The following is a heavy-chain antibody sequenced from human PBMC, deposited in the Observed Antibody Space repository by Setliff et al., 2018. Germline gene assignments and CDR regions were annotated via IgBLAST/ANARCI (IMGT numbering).Heavy chain of an antibody. J-gene: IGHJ4*02. Sequence: PGESLKISCEVSGFTFTSHGMNWLRQAPGRGLEWISYINNWGYSTYYADSVKGRFTISRDNAKNSLYLQMNSLRAEDTAVYYCARYSSGWFFDYWGQGTPVTVSS. CDR2: INNWGYST. CDR3: ARYSSGWFFDY. D-gene: IGHD6-19*01. V-gene: IGHV3-48*03. CDR1: GFTFTSHG.